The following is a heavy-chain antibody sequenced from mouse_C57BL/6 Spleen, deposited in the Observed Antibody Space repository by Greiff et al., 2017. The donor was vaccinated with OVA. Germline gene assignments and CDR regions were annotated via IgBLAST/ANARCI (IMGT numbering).Heavy chain of an antibody. CDR3: ARIGFITTVVAFDY. CDR1: GYTFTDYY. CDR2: INPNNGGT. J-gene: IGHJ2*01. Sequence: VQLQQSGPELVKPGASVKISCKASGYTFTDYYMNWVKQSHGKSLEWIGDINPNNGGTSYNQKFKGKATLTVDKSSSTAYMELRSLTSEDSAVDYCARIGFITTVVAFDYWGQGTTLTVSS. D-gene: IGHD1-1*01. V-gene: IGHV1-26*01.